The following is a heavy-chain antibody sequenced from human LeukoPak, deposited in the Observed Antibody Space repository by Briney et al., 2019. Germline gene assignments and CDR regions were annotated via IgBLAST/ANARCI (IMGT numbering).Heavy chain of an antibody. Sequence: GGSLRLSCAASGFTFSSFRMNWVRQAPGKGLEWVSCISSSSSIYYADSVKGRFTISRDNSENTLYLQMKSLRAEDTAVYYCARGDGYNFFDYWGQGTLVTVSS. CDR2: ISSSSSI. J-gene: IGHJ4*02. V-gene: IGHV3-21*05. CDR3: ARGDGYNFFDY. D-gene: IGHD5-24*01. CDR1: GFTFSSFR.